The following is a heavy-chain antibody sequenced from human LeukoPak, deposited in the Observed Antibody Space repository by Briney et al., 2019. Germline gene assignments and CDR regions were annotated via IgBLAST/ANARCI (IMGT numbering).Heavy chain of an antibody. J-gene: IGHJ4*02. Sequence: PGGSLRLSCAASGFTFSGYSMNWVRQAPGKGLEWVSSISSSSSYIYYADSVKGRFTISRDNAKKSLYLQMNSLRVEDTAVYYCARGGLALLWFGLDSWGQGTLVTVSS. D-gene: IGHD3-10*01. CDR3: ARGGLALLWFGLDS. V-gene: IGHV3-21*01. CDR1: GFTFSGYS. CDR2: ISSSSSYI.